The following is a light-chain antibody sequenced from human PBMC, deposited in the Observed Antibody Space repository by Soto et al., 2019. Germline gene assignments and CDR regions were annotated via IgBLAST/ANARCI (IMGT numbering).Light chain of an antibody. V-gene: IGKV3-11*01. Sequence: EIVLTQSPATLSLSPGERATLSCRASQSVSSYLAWYQQKPGQAPRLLIYDASNRATGVPARFSGSGSGTDVTLTISSLEPEDFVVYYCQQRSNWPRTFGQGTKLEIK. J-gene: IGKJ2*01. CDR1: QSVSSY. CDR3: QQRSNWPRT. CDR2: DAS.